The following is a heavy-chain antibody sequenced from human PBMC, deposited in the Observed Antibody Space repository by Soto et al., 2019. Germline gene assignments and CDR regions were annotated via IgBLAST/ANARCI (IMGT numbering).Heavy chain of an antibody. J-gene: IGHJ4*01. CDR3: AKERGRGIVVVPAASFDY. CDR1: GFTFSSYG. CDR2: ISYDGSNK. D-gene: IGHD2-2*01. Sequence: QVQLVESGGGVVQPGRSLRLSCAASGFTFSSYGMHWVRQAPGKGLEWVAVISYDGSNKYYADSVKGRFTISRDNSKNTLDLQMNSLRAEDTAVYYCAKERGRGIVVVPAASFDYWGHGTLVTVSS. V-gene: IGHV3-30*18.